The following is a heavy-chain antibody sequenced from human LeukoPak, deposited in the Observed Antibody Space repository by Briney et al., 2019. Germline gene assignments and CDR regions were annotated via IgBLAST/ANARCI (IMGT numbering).Heavy chain of an antibody. CDR2: IYYSAST. J-gene: IGHJ4*02. Sequence: SESLSLTCTVSGGSISSSTYYWGWTRRPPGKGLEWIGSIYYSASTYYNPSLKSRVTVSVDTSKNQFSLNLSSVTAADTAVYYCVRGSTLRHYQYWGQGTLVTVSS. CDR1: GGSISSSTYY. D-gene: IGHD3-16*01. CDR3: VRGSTLRHYQY. V-gene: IGHV4-39*01.